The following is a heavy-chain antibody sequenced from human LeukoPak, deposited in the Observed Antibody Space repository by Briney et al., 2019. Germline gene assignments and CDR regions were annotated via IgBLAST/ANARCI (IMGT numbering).Heavy chain of an antibody. CDR1: GLTFDDYA. D-gene: IGHD5-12*01. J-gene: IGHJ4*02. CDR3: AKDNGYSGSYFIDY. V-gene: IGHV3-43D*03. CDR2: ISWEGGST. Sequence: VGSLRLSCAASGLTFDDYAMHWVCQAPGKGLEWVSSISWEGGSTYYADSVKGGFAIFRDNRKKSLYLQMNSLRAADTALYYCAKDNGYSGSYFIDYWGQGTLVTVSS.